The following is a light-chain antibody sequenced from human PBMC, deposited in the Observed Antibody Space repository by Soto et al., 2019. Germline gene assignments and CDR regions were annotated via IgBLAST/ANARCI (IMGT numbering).Light chain of an antibody. Sequence: EIVMTQSPATLSVSPGERATLSCRASQSVSGNLAWYQQKPGQAPRLLIFAASTRATGIPARFSGSGSGTEFTLTISSLQSEDYAVYYCQQYNNWPPITFGPGTKVDIK. CDR1: QSVSGN. V-gene: IGKV3-15*01. CDR3: QQYNNWPPIT. CDR2: AAS. J-gene: IGKJ3*01.